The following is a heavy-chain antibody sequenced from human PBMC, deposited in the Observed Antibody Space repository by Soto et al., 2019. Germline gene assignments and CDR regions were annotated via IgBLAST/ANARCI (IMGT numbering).Heavy chain of an antibody. CDR3: AKDQWDCGGGGCDPQQNYYFAMDV. Sequence: ASVKVSCKASGYTFTSYAMHWVRQAPGQRLEWMGWINAGNGNTKYSQKFQGRVTITRDTSASTAYMELSSLRSEDTAVYYCAKDQWDCGGGGCDPQQNYYFAMDVWGQGTTVTVSS. CDR1: GYTFTSYA. D-gene: IGHD2-15*01. V-gene: IGHV1-3*01. CDR2: INAGNGNT. J-gene: IGHJ6*02.